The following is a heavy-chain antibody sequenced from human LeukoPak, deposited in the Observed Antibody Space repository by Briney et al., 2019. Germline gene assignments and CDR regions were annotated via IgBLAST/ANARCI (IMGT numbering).Heavy chain of an antibody. V-gene: IGHV3-30*02. Sequence: GGSLRLSCAASGFTFSSYGMHWVRQAPGKGLEWVAFIRYDGSNKYYADSVKGRFTISRDNSKNTLYLQMNSLRAEDTAVYYCAKVIGFALVYGMDVWGQGTTVTVSS. CDR2: IRYDGSNK. CDR1: GFTFSSYG. CDR3: AKVIGFALVYGMDV. J-gene: IGHJ6*02.